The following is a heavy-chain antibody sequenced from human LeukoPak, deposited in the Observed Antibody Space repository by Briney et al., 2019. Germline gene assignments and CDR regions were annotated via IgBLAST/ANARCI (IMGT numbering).Heavy chain of an antibody. Sequence: SETLSLTCTVSGGSISSSSYYWGCIRQPPGKGLEWNGSIYYSASTYYHPSLKSRVTISVDTSKNQFTPKLSSVTAADTAVYYWARDIAAAGKGPFDYWGQGTLVTVSS. CDR3: ARDIAAAGKGPFDY. J-gene: IGHJ4*02. V-gene: IGHV4-39*02. CDR1: GGSISSSSYY. D-gene: IGHD6-13*01. CDR2: IYYSAST.